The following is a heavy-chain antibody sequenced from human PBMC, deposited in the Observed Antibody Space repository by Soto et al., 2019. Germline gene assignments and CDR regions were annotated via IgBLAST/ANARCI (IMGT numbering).Heavy chain of an antibody. J-gene: IGHJ6*02. V-gene: IGHV4-39*01. CDR3: WGYCSGGSCYSGAILYYGMDA. D-gene: IGHD2-15*01. Sequence: PSETLSLTCTVSGGSISSSSYYWGWRRQLPGKWLEWIGSIYYGGSTYYNPSLKSRVTISVDTSKNQFSLKLSSVTAADTAVYYCWGYCSGGSCYSGAILYYGMDARGQGTTVTVS. CDR1: GGSISSSSYY. CDR2: IYYGGST.